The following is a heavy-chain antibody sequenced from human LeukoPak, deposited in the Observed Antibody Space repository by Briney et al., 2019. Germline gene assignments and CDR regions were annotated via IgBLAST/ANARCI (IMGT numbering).Heavy chain of an antibody. CDR3: VREYHGGYFDF. J-gene: IGHJ4*02. CDR2: VYPSAGTS. V-gene: IGHV1-46*03. D-gene: IGHD3-16*01. Sequence: ASAKVSCKASGYIFTSYYMHWVRQAPGQGLEWLGVVYPSAGTSDPAQRFRARITLSDDTSTSTACMELRSLKSEDTAIYFCVREYHGGYFDFWGQGTLVTVSS. CDR1: GYIFTSYY.